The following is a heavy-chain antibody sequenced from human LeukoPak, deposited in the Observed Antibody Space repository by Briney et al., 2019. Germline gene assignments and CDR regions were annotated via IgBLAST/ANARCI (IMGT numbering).Heavy chain of an antibody. CDR3: AAFSYSSGWSGY. V-gene: IGHV3-7*03. Sequence: GSLRLSCAASGFTFSSYWMSWVRQAPGKGLEWVANIKQDGSEKYYVDSVKGRFTISRDNAKNSLYLQMNSLRAEDTALYFCAAFSYSSGWSGYWGQGTLVTVSS. J-gene: IGHJ4*02. CDR2: IKQDGSEK. CDR1: GFTFSSYW. D-gene: IGHD6-19*01.